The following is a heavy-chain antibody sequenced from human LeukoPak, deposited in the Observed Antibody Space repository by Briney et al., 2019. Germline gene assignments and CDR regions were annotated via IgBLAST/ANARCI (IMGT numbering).Heavy chain of an antibody. CDR2: ISSSSSYK. J-gene: IGHJ3*02. V-gene: IGHV3-21*01. D-gene: IGHD4-17*01. CDR3: ARGEGTTRPIDAFDI. CDR1: GFTFRSYS. Sequence: GGSLRLSCAASGFTFRSYSMTWVRQTPGKGLEWVSSISSSSSYKYYADSVKGRFTISRDNAKNALYLQINSLRAEDTAVFYCARGEGTTRPIDAFDIWGQGTMVTVSS.